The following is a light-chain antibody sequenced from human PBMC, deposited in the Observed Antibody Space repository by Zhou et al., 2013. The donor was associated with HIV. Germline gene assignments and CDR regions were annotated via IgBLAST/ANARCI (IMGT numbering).Light chain of an antibody. Sequence: EIVMTQSPATLSVSPGERATLSCRARQSVSSNHLAWYQQKPGQAPRLLIYDASSRATGIPDRFSGSGSGTDFTLTISRLEPEDFAVYYCQQYGSSPLYTFGQGTKLEIK. CDR1: QSVSSNH. CDR3: QQYGSSPLYT. J-gene: IGKJ2*01. CDR2: DAS. V-gene: IGKV3-20*01.